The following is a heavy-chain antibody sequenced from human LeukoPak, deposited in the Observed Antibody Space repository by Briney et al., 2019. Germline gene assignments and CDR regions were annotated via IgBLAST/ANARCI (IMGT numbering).Heavy chain of an antibody. J-gene: IGHJ4*02. Sequence: PGGSLRLSCAASGFTFSSYGMHWVRQAPGKGLEWVAVISYDGSNKYYADSVKGRFTISRDNSKNTLYLQMNSLRAEDTAVYYCAKGDYYGSGKPCYFDYWGQGTLFTVSP. CDR1: GFTFSSYG. D-gene: IGHD3-10*01. CDR2: ISYDGSNK. CDR3: AKGDYYGSGKPCYFDY. V-gene: IGHV3-30*18.